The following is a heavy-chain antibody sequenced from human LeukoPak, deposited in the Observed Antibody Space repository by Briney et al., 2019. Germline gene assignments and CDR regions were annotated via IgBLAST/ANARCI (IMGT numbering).Heavy chain of an antibody. CDR2: IKSKTDGGTT. CDR1: GFTFSNAW. D-gene: IGHD3-22*01. Sequence: PGGSLRLSCAASGFTFSNAWMSWVRQAPGKGLEWVGRIKSKTDGGTTDYAAPVKGRFTISRDDSKNTLYLQMNSLKTEDTAVYYCITEDRWGFTMIPYAFDIWGQGTMVTVSS. J-gene: IGHJ3*02. V-gene: IGHV3-15*01. CDR3: ITEDRWGFTMIPYAFDI.